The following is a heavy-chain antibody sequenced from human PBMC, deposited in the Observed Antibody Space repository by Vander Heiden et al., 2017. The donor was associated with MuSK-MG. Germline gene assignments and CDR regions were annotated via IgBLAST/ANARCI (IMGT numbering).Heavy chain of an antibody. CDR1: GRSISSYY. V-gene: IGHV4-59*01. Sequence: QVQLQESGPGLVNPSETLSLTCTVSGRSISSYYWSWIRQPPGKRLARLGYSYYIGRTNYNPSLKSRVTISVDTSKGQFSLKLSSVTAADTAVYYCARAAGTIYYFDYWGQGTLVTVSS. CDR2: SYYIGRT. CDR3: ARAAGTIYYFDY. D-gene: IGHD6-19*01. J-gene: IGHJ4*02.